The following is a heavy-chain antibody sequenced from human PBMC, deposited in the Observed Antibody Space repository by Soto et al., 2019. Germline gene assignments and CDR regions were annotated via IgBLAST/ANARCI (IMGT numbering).Heavy chain of an antibody. V-gene: IGHV1-8*01. Sequence: QVQLMQSGAEVKTPGASLKVSCRAAGYPFTSYEIHCMRQATGQGLEWMGWMNPNSGNTDYAQKFQGRVMMTRDTSISTAYMELSGLRSEDTAVYYCAISYCGGDRQEAFDIWREGTLVTVSS. D-gene: IGHD2-21*02. CDR1: GYPFTSYE. CDR3: AISYCGGDRQEAFDI. J-gene: IGHJ3*02. CDR2: MNPNSGNT.